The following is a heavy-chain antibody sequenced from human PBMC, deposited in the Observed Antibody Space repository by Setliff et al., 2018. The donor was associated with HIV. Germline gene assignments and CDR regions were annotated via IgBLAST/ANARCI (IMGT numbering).Heavy chain of an antibody. D-gene: IGHD2-2*01. V-gene: IGHV1-18*01. CDR1: GYTFTSYG. Sequence: ASVKVSCKASGYTFTSYGISWVRQAPGQGLEWMGWISAYNGNTNYAQKLQGRVTMTTDTSTSTAYMELRSLRSDDTAVYYCARGAEYCSSTSCPFDYWGQGTLVTVS. CDR2: ISAYNGNT. CDR3: ARGAEYCSSTSCPFDY. J-gene: IGHJ4*02.